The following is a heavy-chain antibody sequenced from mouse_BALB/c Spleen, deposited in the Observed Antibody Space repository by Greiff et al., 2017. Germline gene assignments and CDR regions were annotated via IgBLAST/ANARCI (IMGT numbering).Heavy chain of an antibody. V-gene: IGHV7-3*02. CDR3: ARDYDWFAY. CDR1: GFTFTDYY. D-gene: IGHD2-12*01. CDR2: IRNKANGYTT. Sequence: EVKLVESGGGLVQPGGSLRLSCATSGFTFTDYYMSWVRQPPGKALEWLGFIRNKANGYTTEYSASVKGRFTISRDNSQSILYLQMNTLRAEDSATYYCARDYDWFAYWGQGTLVTVSA. J-gene: IGHJ3*01.